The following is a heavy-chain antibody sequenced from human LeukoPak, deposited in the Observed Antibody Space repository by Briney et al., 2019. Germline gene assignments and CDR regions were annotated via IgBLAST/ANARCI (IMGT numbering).Heavy chain of an antibody. CDR3: ARDLSGITGYTYGRGIDY. J-gene: IGHJ4*02. D-gene: IGHD5-18*01. CDR1: GLTFSSNW. Sequence: GGSLRLSCAASGLTFSSNWMSWVRQAPGKGLEWVANIKKDGSEKYYVDSVKGRFTISRDNAKTSLYLQMNSLRAEDTAVYYCARDLSGITGYTYGRGIDYWGQGTLVTVSP. CDR2: IKKDGSEK. V-gene: IGHV3-7*01.